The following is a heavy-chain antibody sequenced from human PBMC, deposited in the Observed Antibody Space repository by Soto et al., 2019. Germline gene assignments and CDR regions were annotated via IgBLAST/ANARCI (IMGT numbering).Heavy chain of an antibody. J-gene: IGHJ6*02. CDR3: GARYCSSTSCYEYYYGMDV. D-gene: IGHD2-2*01. Sequence: QVQLVQSGAEVKKPGSSVKVSCKASGGTFSGYAISWVRQAPGQGLEWMGGIIPIFGTANYAQKFQGRVTITADESTSTAYMELSSLRSEDTAVYYCGARYCSSTSCYEYYYGMDVWGQGTTVTVSS. CDR2: IIPIFGTA. CDR1: GGTFSGYA. V-gene: IGHV1-69*01.